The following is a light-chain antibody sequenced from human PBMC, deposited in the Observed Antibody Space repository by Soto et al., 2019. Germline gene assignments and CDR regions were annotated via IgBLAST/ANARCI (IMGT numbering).Light chain of an antibody. CDR1: SSDVGSYSR. Sequence: QSALTQPPSVSGSPGQSVTISCTGTSSDVGSYSRVSWYQQPPGTAPKLMIYEVSNRPSGVPDRFSGSKSGNTASLTISGLQPEDEAEYYCSSYTSSNTYVFGTGTKVTVL. CDR2: EVS. V-gene: IGLV2-18*02. CDR3: SSYTSSNTYV. J-gene: IGLJ1*01.